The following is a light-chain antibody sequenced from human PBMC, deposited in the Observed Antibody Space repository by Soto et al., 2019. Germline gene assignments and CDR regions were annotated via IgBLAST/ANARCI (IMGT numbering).Light chain of an antibody. CDR3: QQYGSSFT. CDR2: GAS. J-gene: IGKJ3*01. V-gene: IGKV3-20*01. CDR1: QSVSSSY. Sequence: EIVLTQSPGTLSLSPGERATLSCRASQSVSSSYLAWYQQKPGQAPRLLIYGASSRATGIPDRFSGSGSGTDFTLSISRLEPEDFSLYGFQQYGSSFTFGPGTRVDIK.